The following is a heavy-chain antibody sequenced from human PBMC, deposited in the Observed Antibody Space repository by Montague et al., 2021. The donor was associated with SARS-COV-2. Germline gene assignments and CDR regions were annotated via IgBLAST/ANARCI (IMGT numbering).Heavy chain of an antibody. CDR3: ARGRIEVSMIVVVLTGASYYMDL. Sequence: SETLSLTCAVYGGSFSGHYWSWIRQPPGKGLEWIGEINNSGSTNYNPSLKSRVTISVDTSKNQFSLKLHSVTAADTAVYYCARGRIEVSMIVVVLTGASYYMDLWGKGTTVTVSS. CDR1: GGSFSGHY. CDR2: INNSGST. V-gene: IGHV4-34*01. J-gene: IGHJ6*03. D-gene: IGHD3-22*01.